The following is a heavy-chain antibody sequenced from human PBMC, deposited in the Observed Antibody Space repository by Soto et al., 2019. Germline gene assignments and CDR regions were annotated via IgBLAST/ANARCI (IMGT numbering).Heavy chain of an antibody. D-gene: IGHD2-2*01. J-gene: IGHJ4*02. V-gene: IGHV3-74*01. Sequence: RLCSAASGFNGGGNYMRWVRQGAGKGLVWVSRINMDGSSTNYADSVRGRFTISRDNAKNTLYLQMNSLRVDDTAVYYCARGPRGLYHHDYWGQGALVTVSS. CDR2: INMDGSST. CDR3: ARGPRGLYHHDY. CDR1: GFNGGGNY.